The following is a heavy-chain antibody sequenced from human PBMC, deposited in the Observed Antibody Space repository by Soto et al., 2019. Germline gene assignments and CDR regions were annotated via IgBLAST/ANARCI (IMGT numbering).Heavy chain of an antibody. CDR3: ARGNVVAIDY. D-gene: IGHD2-21*01. Sequence: XXTLSLTCTVSGGSISNSYWGWIRQSPGXXXXXXXXXYXXXSTXXKTXXXXXXXIXXAPXXXQFSLKLRSVTAEDTAVYYCARGNVVAIDYWGQGTLVNVSS. CDR1: GGSISNSY. CDR2: XYXXXST. V-gene: IGHV4-59*12. J-gene: IGHJ4*02.